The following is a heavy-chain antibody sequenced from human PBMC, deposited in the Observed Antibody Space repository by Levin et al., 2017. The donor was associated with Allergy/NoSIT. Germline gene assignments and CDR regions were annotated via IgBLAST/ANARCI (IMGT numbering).Heavy chain of an antibody. Sequence: SETLSLTCTVSGGSISSSSYYWGWIRQPPGKGLEWIGSIYYSGSTYYNPSLKSRVTISVDTSKNQFSLKLSPVTAADTAVYYCASEYGYYQGFDPWGQGTLVTVSS. J-gene: IGHJ5*02. CDR1: GGSISSSSYY. CDR3: ASEYGYYQGFDP. V-gene: IGHV4-39*01. CDR2: IYYSGST. D-gene: IGHD2-2*01.